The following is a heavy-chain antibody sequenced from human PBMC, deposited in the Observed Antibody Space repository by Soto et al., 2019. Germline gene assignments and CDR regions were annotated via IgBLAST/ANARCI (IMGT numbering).Heavy chain of an antibody. Sequence: GGSLRLSCAASGFTFSRNAMSWVRQAPGKGLEWVSTISASGGSTYYADSVKGRFTISRDNSKNTVYMQMNSLRAEDTAVYYCAKPYSDYYYYGMDVWGQGTTVTVS. CDR3: AKPYSDYYYYGMDV. V-gene: IGHV3-23*01. CDR2: ISASGGST. J-gene: IGHJ6*02. D-gene: IGHD4-4*01. CDR1: GFTFSRNA.